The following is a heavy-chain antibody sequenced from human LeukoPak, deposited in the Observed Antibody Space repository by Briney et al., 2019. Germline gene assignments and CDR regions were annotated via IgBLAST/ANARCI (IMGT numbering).Heavy chain of an antibody. J-gene: IGHJ6*02. CDR3: ARDSVYDFWSGYYYYYYGMDV. Sequence: ASVKVSCKASGYTFTSYGISWVRQAPGQGLEWMGWISAYNGNTNYAQKLQGRVTMTTDTSTSTAYMELRSLRSDDTAVYYCARDSVYDFWSGYYYYYYGMDVWGQGTTVTVSS. CDR2: ISAYNGNT. CDR1: GYTFTSYG. D-gene: IGHD3-3*01. V-gene: IGHV1-18*01.